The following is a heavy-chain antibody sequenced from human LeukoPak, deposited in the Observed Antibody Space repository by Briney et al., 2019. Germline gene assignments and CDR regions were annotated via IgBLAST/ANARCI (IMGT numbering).Heavy chain of an antibody. Sequence: PGGSLRLSCAASGFTFSSYAMSWVRQAPGKGLEWVANIKQDGSEKYYVDSVKGRFTISRDNAKNSLYLQMNSLRAEDTAVYYCARDPEWLLYQRVPSRAFDIWGQGTMVTVSS. J-gene: IGHJ3*02. D-gene: IGHD3-3*01. CDR3: ARDPEWLLYQRVPSRAFDI. V-gene: IGHV3-7*01. CDR1: GFTFSSYA. CDR2: IKQDGSEK.